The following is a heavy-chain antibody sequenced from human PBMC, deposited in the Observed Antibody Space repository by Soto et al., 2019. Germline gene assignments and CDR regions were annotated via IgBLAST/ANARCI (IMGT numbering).Heavy chain of an antibody. Sequence: EVQLVESGGGLVQPGGSLRLSCAASGFTFRSYWMSWVRHAPGKGLEWVANIKEDGSETDYVDSVKGRFAISRDNAKNSLYLQMNSLRAEDTAVYYRARGPADCGGHCYSCFVYWGQGTLVTVSS. J-gene: IGHJ4*02. D-gene: IGHD2-21*02. CDR1: GFTFRSYW. V-gene: IGHV3-7*05. CDR2: IKEDGSET. CDR3: ARGPADCGGHCYSCFVY.